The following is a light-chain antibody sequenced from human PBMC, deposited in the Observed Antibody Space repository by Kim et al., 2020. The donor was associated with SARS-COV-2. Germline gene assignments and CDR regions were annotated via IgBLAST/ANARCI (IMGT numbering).Light chain of an antibody. CDR2: GNS. J-gene: IGLJ1*01. CDR3: QSYDCSLSAPYV. V-gene: IGLV1-40*01. CDR1: SSNIGAGYD. Sequence: QSVLTQPPSVSGAPGQRVTISCTGSSSNIGAGYDVHWYQQLPGTAPKLLIYGNSNRPSGVPDRFSGSKSGTSASLAITGLQAEDEADYYCQSYDCSLSAPYVFGTGTKVTVL.